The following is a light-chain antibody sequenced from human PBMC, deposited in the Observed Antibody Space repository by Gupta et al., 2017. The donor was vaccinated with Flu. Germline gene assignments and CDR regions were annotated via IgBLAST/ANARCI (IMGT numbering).Light chain of an antibody. CDR3: HQKYNYSSFS. V-gene: IGKV1-5*03. Sequence: STPSASVGDRVTTTCRGSQKISSWLGWYKQKPGKAPKLLIYKASSWESGVTSRFSGSGYGTEFTRTISSRQQDDFAAHYCHQKYNYSSFSFGGGTMLEVK. CDR1: QKISSW. J-gene: IGKJ4*01. CDR2: KAS.